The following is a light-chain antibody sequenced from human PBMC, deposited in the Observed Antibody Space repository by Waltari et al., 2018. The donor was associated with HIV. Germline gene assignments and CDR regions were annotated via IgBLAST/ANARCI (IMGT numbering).Light chain of an antibody. Sequence: QSALTQPPSASGSLGQSVTISCSGTSDDLGGYNYVFWYQQYPAKAPKLLIYEVNKRPSGVPDRFSGSKSLNTAYLTVSGLQAEDEAHDFCSSFAGSNTVVFGGGTKLTVL. CDR3: SSFAGSNTVV. CDR2: EVN. CDR1: SDDLGGYNY. J-gene: IGLJ2*01. V-gene: IGLV2-8*01.